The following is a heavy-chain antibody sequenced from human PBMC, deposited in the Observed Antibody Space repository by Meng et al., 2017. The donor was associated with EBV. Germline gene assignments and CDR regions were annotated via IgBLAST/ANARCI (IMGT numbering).Heavy chain of an antibody. J-gene: IGHJ4*02. CDR3: AHIIAARPFDY. D-gene: IGHD6-6*01. V-gene: IGHV2-5*02. Sequence: LMSFGPTLLNPHPPPTLTCTFSGFSLSTGGVGVGWIRQPPGKALEWLALIYWDDDKRYSPSLKSRLTITKDTSKNQVVLTMTNMDPVDAATYYCAHIIAARPFDYWGQGTLVTVSS. CDR2: IYWDDDK. CDR1: GFSLSTGGVG.